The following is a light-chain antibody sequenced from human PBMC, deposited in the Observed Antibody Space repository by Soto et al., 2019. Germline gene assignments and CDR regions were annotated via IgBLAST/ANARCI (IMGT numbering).Light chain of an antibody. V-gene: IGKV3-20*01. CDR2: GAS. Sequence: EIVLTQSPGTLFLSPGERATLFCRASKSVSSNYFAWYQQRPGQGPRLLIYGASTRATGIPDRFSGSGSGTDFTLTISRLEPEDFAVYYCQQYGSSPLTFGPGTKVDIK. CDR3: QQYGSSPLT. CDR1: KSVSSNY. J-gene: IGKJ3*01.